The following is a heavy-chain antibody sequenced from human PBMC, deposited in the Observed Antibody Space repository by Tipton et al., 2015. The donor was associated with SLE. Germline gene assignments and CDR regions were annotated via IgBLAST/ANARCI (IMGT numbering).Heavy chain of an antibody. Sequence: TLSLTCTVSGGSISSYYWSWIRQPPGKGLEWIGYIYYSGSTYYNPSLKSRVTISVDTSKNQFSLKLSSVTAADTAVYYCARVSYYDSSGYYSFDYWGQGTLVTVSS. CDR2: IYYSGST. CDR1: GGSISSYY. J-gene: IGHJ4*02. CDR3: ARVSYYDSSGYYSFDY. D-gene: IGHD3-22*01. V-gene: IGHV4-59*12.